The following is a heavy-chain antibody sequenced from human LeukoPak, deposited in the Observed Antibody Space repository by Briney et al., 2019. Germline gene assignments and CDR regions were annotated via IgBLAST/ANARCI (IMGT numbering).Heavy chain of an antibody. V-gene: IGHV3-7*03. CDR3: ARGTVYSSGWLHNDY. D-gene: IGHD6-19*01. CDR2: IKQDGGEK. CDR1: AFSFNNSW. J-gene: IGHJ4*02. Sequence: GGSVRLSCAASAFSFNNSWISWVRQAPWKGLEWVASIKQDGGEKYYVDSVKGRFSISRDNAKNSLYLQMNSLRAEDTAVYYCARGTVYSSGWLHNDYWGQGTLVTVSS.